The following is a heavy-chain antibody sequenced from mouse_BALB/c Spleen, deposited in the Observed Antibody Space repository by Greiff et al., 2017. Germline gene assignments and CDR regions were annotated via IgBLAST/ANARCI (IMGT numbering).Heavy chain of an antibody. CDR1: GYAFTNYL. CDR3: ARVYGYDWYFDV. Sequence: QVQLKQSGAELVRPGTSVKVSCKASGYAFTNYLIEWVKQRPGQGLEWIGVINPGSGGTNYNEKFKGKATLTADKSSSTAYMQLSSLTSDDSAVYFCARVYGYDWYFDVWGAGTTVTVSS. V-gene: IGHV1-54*01. J-gene: IGHJ1*01. CDR2: INPGSGGT. D-gene: IGHD2-2*01.